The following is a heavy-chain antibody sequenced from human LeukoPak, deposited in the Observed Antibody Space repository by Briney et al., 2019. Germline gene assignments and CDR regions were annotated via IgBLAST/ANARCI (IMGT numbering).Heavy chain of an antibody. V-gene: IGHV4-30-4*01. CDR1: GGSISSGDYY. CDR3: ARITYYYDSGSRALDY. CDR2: IYYSGST. J-gene: IGHJ4*02. Sequence: KTSETLSLTCTVSGGSISSGDYYWSWIRQPPGKGLEWIGYIYYSGSTYYNPSLKSRVTISVDTSKNQFSLKLSSVTAADTAVYYCARITYYYDSGSRALDYWGQGTLVTVSS. D-gene: IGHD3-10*01.